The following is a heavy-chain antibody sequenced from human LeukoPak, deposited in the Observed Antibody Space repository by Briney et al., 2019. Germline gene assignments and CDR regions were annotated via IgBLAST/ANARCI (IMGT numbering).Heavy chain of an antibody. CDR1: GFTFSSYW. CDR3: ARSMVTIPIPGGY. Sequence: GGSLRLSCAASGFTFSSYWMSWVRQAPGKGLEWVANIKQDGSEKYYVDSVKGRFTISRDNAKNSLYLQMSSLRAEDTAVYYCARSMVTIPIPGGYWGQGTLVTVSS. J-gene: IGHJ4*02. CDR2: IKQDGSEK. D-gene: IGHD2-2*02. V-gene: IGHV3-7*01.